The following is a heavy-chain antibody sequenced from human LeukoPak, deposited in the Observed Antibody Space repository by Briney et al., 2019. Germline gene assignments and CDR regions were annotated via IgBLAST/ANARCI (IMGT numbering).Heavy chain of an antibody. CDR1: GFTFSSYG. D-gene: IGHD6-13*01. CDR2: IRYDGSNK. CDR3: AKDMYSSSNPGWFDP. V-gene: IGHV3-30*02. J-gene: IGHJ5*02. Sequence: GGCLRLSCAASGFTFSSYGMHWVRQAPGKGLEWVAFIRYDGSNKYYADSVKGRFTISRDNSKNTLYLQMNSLRAEDTAGYYCAKDMYSSSNPGWFDPWGQGTLVTVSS.